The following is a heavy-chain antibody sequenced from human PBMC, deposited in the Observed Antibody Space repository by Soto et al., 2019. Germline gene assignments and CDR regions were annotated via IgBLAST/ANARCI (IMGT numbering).Heavy chain of an antibody. CDR3: ARAPLPNCSGGTCYPWWFDP. CDR1: GYTFTSYG. CDR2: ISVYNDYT. V-gene: IGHV1-18*01. J-gene: IGHJ5*02. D-gene: IGHD2-15*01. Sequence: GASVKVSCKASGYTFTSYGISWVRQAPGQGLEWMGWISVYNDYTNYAQNFQGRVTMTTDTSTSTAYMELRNLISDDTAVYYCARAPLPNCSGGTCYPWWFDPWGQGTLLTVSS.